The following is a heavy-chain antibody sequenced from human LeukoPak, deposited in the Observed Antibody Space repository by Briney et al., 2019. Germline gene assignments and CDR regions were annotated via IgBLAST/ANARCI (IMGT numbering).Heavy chain of an antibody. D-gene: IGHD6-19*01. CDR1: GFTFSSYS. V-gene: IGHV3-21*01. Sequence: GGSLRLSCAASGFTFSSYSMNWVRQAPGKGLEWVSSISTSISYIYYADSVKGRFTISRDNAKNSLYLQMNSLRAEDTAMYYCAKDLLGVAGSNYWGQGTLVIVSS. J-gene: IGHJ4*02. CDR2: ISTSISYI. CDR3: AKDLLGVAGSNY.